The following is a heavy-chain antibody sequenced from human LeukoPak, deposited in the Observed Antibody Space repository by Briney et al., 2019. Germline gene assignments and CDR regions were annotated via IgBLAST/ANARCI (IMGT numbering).Heavy chain of an antibody. CDR3: ARVVDTHFDY. CDR1: GFTFSTYA. CDR2: ISGSGGRT. J-gene: IGHJ4*02. Sequence: TGGSLRLSCAASGFTFSTYAMSWVRQAPGKGLEWVSSISGSGGRTYYADSVKGRFTISRDNAKNTLYLQMNSLRAEDTAVYYCARVVDTHFDYWGQGTLVTVSS. V-gene: IGHV3-23*01. D-gene: IGHD5-18*01.